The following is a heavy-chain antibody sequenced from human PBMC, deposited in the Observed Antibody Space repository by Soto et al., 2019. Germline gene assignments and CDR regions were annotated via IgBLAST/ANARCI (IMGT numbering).Heavy chain of an antibody. CDR2: ISNSGST. CDR3: ATESGSTYGYFDH. D-gene: IGHD5-18*01. J-gene: IGHJ4*02. V-gene: IGHV4-30-4*01. Sequence: SETLSLTCTVSGGSVTSDEDYWTWIRQSPGKGLEWIGYISNSGSTGYNPSLKARLSMSVDRSKNQFTLRLTSVTAADTAVYFCATESGSTYGYFDHWGQGTQVTVSS. CDR1: GGSVTSDEDY.